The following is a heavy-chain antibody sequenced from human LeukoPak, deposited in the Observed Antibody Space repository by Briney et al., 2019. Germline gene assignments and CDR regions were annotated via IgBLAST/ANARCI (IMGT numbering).Heavy chain of an antibody. CDR3: AREGSYYYDSIDNWFDP. CDR2: INSDGSST. J-gene: IGHJ5*02. D-gene: IGHD3-22*01. Sequence: GGSLRLSCAASGFTFSSYRMHWVRQAPGKGLVWVSRINSDGSSTSYADSVKGRFTISRDNAKNTLYLQMNSLRAEDTAVYYCAREGSYYYDSIDNWFDPWGQGTLVTVSS. CDR1: GFTFSSYR. V-gene: IGHV3-74*01.